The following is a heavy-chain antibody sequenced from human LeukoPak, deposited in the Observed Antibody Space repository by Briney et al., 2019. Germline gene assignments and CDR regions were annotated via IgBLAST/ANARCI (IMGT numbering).Heavy chain of an antibody. V-gene: IGHV4-34*01. CDR3: ATTSYSYDSSGPEPSKSSHH. CDR2: ISHSGST. D-gene: IGHD3-22*01. J-gene: IGHJ1*01. CDR1: GGSFSGYY. Sequence: SETLSLTCAVYGGSFSGYYWSWIRQPPGKGLEWIGEISHSGSTNYNPSLKSRVTISVDTSKNQFSLKLSSVTAADTAVYYCATTSYSYDSSGPEPSKSSHHGGQAPLVTVPS.